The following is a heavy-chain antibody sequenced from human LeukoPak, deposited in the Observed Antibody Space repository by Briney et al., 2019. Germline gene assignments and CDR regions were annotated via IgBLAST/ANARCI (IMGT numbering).Heavy chain of an antibody. V-gene: IGHV3-74*01. Sequence: GGSLRLSCGASGFTFGTYWMHWVRQAPGKGLVWVSGINSDGGTTTYADSVKGRFTISRDNSKNMLYLQMNSLGTEDTAVYYCAKDRWGAVASFDYWGQGTLVTVSS. D-gene: IGHD6-19*01. CDR2: INSDGGTT. CDR3: AKDRWGAVASFDY. J-gene: IGHJ4*02. CDR1: GFTFGTYW.